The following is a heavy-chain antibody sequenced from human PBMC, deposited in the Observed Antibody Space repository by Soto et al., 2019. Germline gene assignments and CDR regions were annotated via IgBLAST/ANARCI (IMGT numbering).Heavy chain of an antibody. J-gene: IGHJ6*02. CDR1: GYSFTSYW. CDR3: AREPPVGIFGVVPLYYGMDV. D-gene: IGHD3-3*01. V-gene: IGHV5-10-1*04. Sequence: PGESLKISCKGSGYSFTSYWISWVRQMPGKGLEWMGRFDPSDSYTNYSPSFQGQVTISADKSISTAYLQWSSLKASDTAMYYCAREPPVGIFGVVPLYYGMDVWGQGTTVTVSS. CDR2: FDPSDSYT.